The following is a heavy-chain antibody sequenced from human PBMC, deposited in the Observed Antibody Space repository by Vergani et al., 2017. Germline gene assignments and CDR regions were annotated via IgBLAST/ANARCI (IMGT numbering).Heavy chain of an antibody. V-gene: IGHV3-23*01. CDR3: AKDLHSSGWAYYFDY. D-gene: IGHD6-19*01. CDR1: GFTFSRYA. J-gene: IGHJ4*02. CDR2: ISGSGGST. Sequence: EVQLLESGGGLVQPGGSLRLSCAASGFTFSRYAMSWVRQAPGKGLEWVSAISGSGGSTYYADSVKGRFTISRDNSKNTLYLQMNSLRAEDTAVYYCAKDLHSSGWAYYFDYWGQGTLVTVSS.